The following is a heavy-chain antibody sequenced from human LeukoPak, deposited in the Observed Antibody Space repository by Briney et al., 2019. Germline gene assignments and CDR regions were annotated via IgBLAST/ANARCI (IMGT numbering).Heavy chain of an antibody. Sequence: GGSLRLSCAASGFTFSSYGMSWVRQAPGKGLEWVSAISGSGGSTYYADSVKGRFTISRDNAKKSLSLQMNSLRADDTAVYYCARGYSSSWYLDWGQGTLVTVSS. CDR1: GFTFSSYG. D-gene: IGHD6-13*01. J-gene: IGHJ4*02. CDR3: ARGYSSSWYLD. V-gene: IGHV3-23*01. CDR2: ISGSGGST.